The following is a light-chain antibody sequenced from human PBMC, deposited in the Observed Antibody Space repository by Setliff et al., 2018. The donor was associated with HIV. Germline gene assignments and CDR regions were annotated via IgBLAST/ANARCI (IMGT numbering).Light chain of an antibody. Sequence: QSALTQPASVSGSPGQSITISCTGTSSDVGGYNYVSWYQQHPGKAPKLMIYEVTKRPSGVSSRFSGSKSGNTASLTTSGLQAEDEADYYCSSYISTTTLHWVFGGGTQLTVL. CDR1: SSDVGGYNY. CDR2: EVT. J-gene: IGLJ3*02. CDR3: SSYISTTTLHWV. V-gene: IGLV2-14*01.